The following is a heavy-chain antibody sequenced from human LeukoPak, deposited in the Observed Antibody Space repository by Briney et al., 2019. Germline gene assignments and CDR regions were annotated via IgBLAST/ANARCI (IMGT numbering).Heavy chain of an antibody. V-gene: IGHV3-7*01. CDR1: GFTFSDYW. Sequence: GGSLRLSCAASGFTFSDYWMSWVRQAPGKGLEWVANIKQDRSETYYVDSVKGRFTISRDNAKNSLYLQMNSLRADDTAVYYCARDEIVGATNLDFWGQGTLVTVSS. CDR3: ARDEIVGATNLDF. J-gene: IGHJ4*02. D-gene: IGHD1-26*01. CDR2: IKQDRSET.